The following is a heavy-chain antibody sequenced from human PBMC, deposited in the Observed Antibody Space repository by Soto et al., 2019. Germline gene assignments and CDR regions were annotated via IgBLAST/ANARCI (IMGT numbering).Heavy chain of an antibody. D-gene: IGHD1-26*01. CDR2: ISSSSSYI. J-gene: IGHJ6*02. CDR3: ARVSGSQSYYYYGMDV. V-gene: IGHV3-21*01. Sequence: PGGSLRLSCAASGFTFSSYSMNWFRQAPGKGLEWVSSISSSSSYIYYADSVKGRFTISRDNAKNSLYLQMNSLRAEDTAVYYCARVSGSQSYYYYGMDVWGQGTTVTVSS. CDR1: GFTFSSYS.